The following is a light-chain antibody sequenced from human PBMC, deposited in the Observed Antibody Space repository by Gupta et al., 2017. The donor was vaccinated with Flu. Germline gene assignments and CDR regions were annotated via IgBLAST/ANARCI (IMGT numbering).Light chain of an antibody. Sequence: QSVLSQPPSASGPPGQRVTISCSCLRSNIGSNYVYWYQQLPGTAPKLLIYRNNQRPSGVPDRFSGSKSGTSASLAISGLRAEDEADYYCAAWDDSLSGRVFGGGTKLTVL. CDR1: RSNIGSNY. CDR2: RNN. CDR3: AAWDDSLSGRV. V-gene: IGLV1-47*01. J-gene: IGLJ3*02.